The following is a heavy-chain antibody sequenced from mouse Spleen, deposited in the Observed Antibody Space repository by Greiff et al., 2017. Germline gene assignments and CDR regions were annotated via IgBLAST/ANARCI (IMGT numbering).Heavy chain of an antibody. V-gene: IGHV5-12*01. CDR1: GFTFSDYY. CDR3: ARHDYDGGGFDY. J-gene: IGHJ2*01. CDR2: ISNGGGST. D-gene: IGHD2-4*01. Sequence: EVKLVESGGGLVQPGGSLKLSCAASGFTFSDYYMYWVRQTPEKRLEWVAYISNGGGSTYYPDTVKGRFTISRDNAKNTLYLQMSRLKSEDTAMYYCARHDYDGGGFDYWGQGTTLTFSS.